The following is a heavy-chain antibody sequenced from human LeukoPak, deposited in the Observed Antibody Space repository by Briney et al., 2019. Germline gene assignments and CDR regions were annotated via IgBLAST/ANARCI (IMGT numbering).Heavy chain of an antibody. V-gene: IGHV3-21*01. CDR2: ISSSSSYI. Sequence: TGGSLRLSCAASGFTFSSYSMNWVRQAPGKGLEWVSSISSSSSYIYYADSVKGRFIISRDNAKNSLYLQMNSLRAEDTAVYYCARDQTAAAGYYYYYYMDVWGKGTTVTVSS. CDR1: GFTFSSYS. D-gene: IGHD6-13*01. J-gene: IGHJ6*03. CDR3: ARDQTAAAGYYYYYYMDV.